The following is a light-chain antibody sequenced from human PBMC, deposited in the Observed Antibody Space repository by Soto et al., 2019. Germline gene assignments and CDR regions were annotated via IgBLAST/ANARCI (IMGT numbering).Light chain of an antibody. CDR3: MQGTRWPPT. Sequence: EVVMTQSPLSLPVTLGQPATISCRSSESVVYSDGIAYLSWFQQRPGQSPRRLIYKTSNRDSGVPDRLSGGGSGTDFPLKINRVEAEDIGVYYCMQGTRWPPTFGRGTKVEIK. CDR2: KTS. CDR1: ESVVYSDGIAY. J-gene: IGKJ1*01. V-gene: IGKV2-30*01.